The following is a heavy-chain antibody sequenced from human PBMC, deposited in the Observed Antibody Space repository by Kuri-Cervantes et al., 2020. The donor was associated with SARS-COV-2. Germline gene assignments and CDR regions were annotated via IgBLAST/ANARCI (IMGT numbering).Heavy chain of an antibody. CDR2: IYSSGRT. CDR3: AKHDYGDYGTFDY. J-gene: IGHJ4*02. D-gene: IGHD4-17*01. Sequence: SETLSLTCTVSGGSITNYYWSWIRQPPGKGLEWIGNIYSSGRTNYNPSLKSRATILVYTSHNHFSLNLDSVTAADTAVYYCAKHDYGDYGTFDYWGPGTLVTVSS. CDR1: GGSITNYY. V-gene: IGHV4-59*08.